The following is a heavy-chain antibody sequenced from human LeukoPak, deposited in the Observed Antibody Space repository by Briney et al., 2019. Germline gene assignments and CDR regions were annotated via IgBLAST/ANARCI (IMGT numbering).Heavy chain of an antibody. CDR2: IYYSGST. D-gene: IGHD2-2*01. Sequence: SETLSLTCTVSGGSISSGDYYWSWIRQPPGKGLEWIGYIYYSGSTYYNPSLKSRVTISVDTSKNQFSLKLSSVTAADTAVYYCARDAPHQYCSSTSCAPEGFDPWGQGTLVTVSS. CDR1: GGSISSGDYY. J-gene: IGHJ5*02. CDR3: ARDAPHQYCSSTSCAPEGFDP. V-gene: IGHV4-30-4*08.